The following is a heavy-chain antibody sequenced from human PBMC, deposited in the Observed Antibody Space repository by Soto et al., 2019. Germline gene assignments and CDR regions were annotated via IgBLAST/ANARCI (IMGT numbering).Heavy chain of an antibody. CDR2: ISWDGGST. Sequence: GGSLRLSCAASGFTFDDYTMHWVRQAPGKGLEWVSLISWDGGSTYYADSVKGRFTISRDNSKNSLYLQMNRLRSDDTAVYYCARDLTPGSAMAPFHYYGMDVWGQGTTVTVSS. CDR3: ARDLTPGSAMAPFHYYGMDV. D-gene: IGHD3-10*01. J-gene: IGHJ6*02. V-gene: IGHV3-43*01. CDR1: GFTFDDYT.